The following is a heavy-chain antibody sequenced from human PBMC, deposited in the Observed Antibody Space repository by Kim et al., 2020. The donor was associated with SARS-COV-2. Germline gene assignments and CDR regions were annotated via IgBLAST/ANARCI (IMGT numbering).Heavy chain of an antibody. CDR3: ARLIAAADTEAFDI. CDR2: IYHSGST. J-gene: IGHJ3*02. V-gene: IGHV4-4*02. D-gene: IGHD6-13*01. Sequence: SETLSLTCAVSGGSISSSNWWSWVRQPPGKGLEWIGEIYHSGSTNYNPSLKSRVTISVDKSKNQFSLKLSSVTAADTAVYYCARLIAAADTEAFDIWGQGTMVTVSS. CDR1: GGSISSSNW.